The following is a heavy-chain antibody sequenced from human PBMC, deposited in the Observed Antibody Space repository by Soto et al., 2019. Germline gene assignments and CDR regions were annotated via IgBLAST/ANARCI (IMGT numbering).Heavy chain of an antibody. J-gene: IGHJ4*02. CDR2: IYQSGTT. V-gene: IGHV4-4*02. CDR3: ATEDSMNWTHDY. Sequence: SGTLSLTCVVSGGSISHIHVWSWGRQPPGKGLEWIGEIYQSGTTDYNPSLKSRVTMSVDKSRNQLSLTLNSVTAADTAVYYCATEDSMNWTHDYWGQGTLVTVS. CDR1: GGSISHIHV. D-gene: IGHD1-1*01.